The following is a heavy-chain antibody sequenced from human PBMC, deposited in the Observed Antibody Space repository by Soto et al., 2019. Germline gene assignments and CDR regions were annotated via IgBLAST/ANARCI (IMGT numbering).Heavy chain of an antibody. J-gene: IGHJ4*02. D-gene: IGHD3-3*01. CDR1: GYSITSYW. CDR3: TRGGVATRTFDY. V-gene: IGHV5-51*01. Sequence: PGESLKISCKASGYSITSYWIAWVRQMPGQGLEWMGIIFPDDSDTRYSPSFQGQVTISAGKSISTAYVQWSSLKASDTAMYYCTRGGVATRTFDYWGQGTLVTVSS. CDR2: IFPDDSDT.